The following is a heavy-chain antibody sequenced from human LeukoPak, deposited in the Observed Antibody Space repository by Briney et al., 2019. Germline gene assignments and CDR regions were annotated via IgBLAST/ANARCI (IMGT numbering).Heavy chain of an antibody. Sequence: GGSLRLSCAASGFTFSSYSMNWVRQAPGRGLEWVSSISSSSSYIYYADSVKGRFTISRDNAKNSLYLQMNSLRAEDTAVYYCAREVNWNDFDYWGQGTLVTVSS. V-gene: IGHV3-21*01. CDR1: GFTFSSYS. J-gene: IGHJ4*02. CDR3: AREVNWNDFDY. CDR2: ISSSSSYI. D-gene: IGHD1-1*01.